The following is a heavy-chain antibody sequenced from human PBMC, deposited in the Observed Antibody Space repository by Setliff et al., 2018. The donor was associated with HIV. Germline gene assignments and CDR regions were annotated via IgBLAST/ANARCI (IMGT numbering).Heavy chain of an antibody. CDR3: ARASRGRGNVDTDLYYYYGMDV. CDR1: GGSISSHY. CDR2: IYYSGST. Sequence: KPSETLSLTCTVSGGSISSHYWSWIRQPPGKGLEWIGSIYYSGSTNYNPSLKSRVTISVDTSKNQFSLKLSSVTAADTAVYYCARASRGRGNVDTDLYYYYGMDVWGQGTTVTVSS. J-gene: IGHJ6*02. V-gene: IGHV4-59*11. D-gene: IGHD5-18*01.